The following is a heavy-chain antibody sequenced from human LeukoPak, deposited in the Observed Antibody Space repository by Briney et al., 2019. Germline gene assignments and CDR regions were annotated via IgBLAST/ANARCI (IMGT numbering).Heavy chain of an antibody. Sequence: ASVKVSCKASGYTFTSYDISWVRQATGQGLEWMGWMNPNSGNAGYAQRFQGRVTMTRNNPISTAYMELTSLRSEDTAVYYCGRPLQRGSWTQRALDYWGQGTLVTVSS. CDR1: GYTFTSYD. J-gene: IGHJ4*02. CDR2: MNPNSGNA. CDR3: GRPLQRGSWTQRALDY. D-gene: IGHD3-10*01. V-gene: IGHV1-8*01.